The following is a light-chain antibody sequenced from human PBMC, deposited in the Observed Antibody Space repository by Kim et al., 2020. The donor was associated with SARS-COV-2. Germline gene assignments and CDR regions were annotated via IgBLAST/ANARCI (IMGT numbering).Light chain of an antibody. CDR2: QHP. CDR1: KLGDQF. CDR3: QAWDSSTAV. V-gene: IGLV3-1*01. Sequence: SVSPGQTASITCSGSKLGDQFADWYQKKPGQPPILVIYQHPKRPSGISHRFSGSSFGNTATLPIRRAQTLDYAVYYCQAWDSSTAVFGGGTQLTVL. J-gene: IGLJ3*02.